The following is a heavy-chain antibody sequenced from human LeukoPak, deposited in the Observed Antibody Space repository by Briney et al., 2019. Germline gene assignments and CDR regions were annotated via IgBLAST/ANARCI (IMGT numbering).Heavy chain of an antibody. CDR3: AKGRIAAALFPLGY. Sequence: GGALRLSCAASGVTFSSYAMSWVRQAPGKGLEWVSAISGRGGSTYYADSVKGRFTISRDNSKNTLYLQMNSLRAEDTAVYYCAKGRIAAALFPLGYWGQGTLVTVSS. D-gene: IGHD6-13*01. CDR1: GVTFSSYA. CDR2: ISGRGGST. J-gene: IGHJ4*02. V-gene: IGHV3-23*01.